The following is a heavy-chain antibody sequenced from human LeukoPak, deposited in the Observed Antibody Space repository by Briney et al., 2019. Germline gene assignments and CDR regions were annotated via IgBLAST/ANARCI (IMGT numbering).Heavy chain of an antibody. D-gene: IGHD3-10*01. V-gene: IGHV1-69*05. CDR3: ARAGERYYGSGSYPVYYYYYMDV. J-gene: IGHJ6*03. CDR2: IIPIFGTA. Sequence: SVKVSCKASGGTFTSYAISWVRQTPGHGLEWMGEIIPIFGTANYAQEVQGRVTITTDESTSTAYMEMSSLRSEDTAVYYCARAGERYYGSGSYPVYYYYYMDVWGKGTTVTVSS. CDR1: GGTFTSYA.